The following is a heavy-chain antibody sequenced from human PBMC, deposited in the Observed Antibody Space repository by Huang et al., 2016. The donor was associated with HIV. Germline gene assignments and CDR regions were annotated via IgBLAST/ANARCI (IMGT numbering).Heavy chain of an antibody. J-gene: IGHJ5*02. CDR1: GGSLSNYH. D-gene: IGHD6-13*01. V-gene: IGHV4-34*02. CDR2: SNHCGSV. CDR3: ARHESSIKGWFRRPFWFDP. Sequence: QVQLQQWGAGLLKPSETLSLTCAVYGGSLSNYHWTWIRQSPGKGLEWIGDSNHCGSVNYNPSLNSRITMSIVTSKNHFSLNLTTVTAADAAEYFCARHESSIKGWFRRPFWFDPWGQGTLVTVSS.